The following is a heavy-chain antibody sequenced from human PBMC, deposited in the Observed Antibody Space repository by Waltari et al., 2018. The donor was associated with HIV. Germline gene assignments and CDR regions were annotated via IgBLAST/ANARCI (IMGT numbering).Heavy chain of an antibody. V-gene: IGHV1-46*01. CDR2: ISAGDGCA. Sequence: EMKKPGASVRLSCRASGFLLADHYFHWVRQCPRQTFVWVGNISAGDGCAGSAQKCQPRLTVTRDLFTGKLYMDLMSLKSDDTAVYFCARAGLGGLIHDFDIWGQGTQLIVSS. CDR1: GFLLADHY. CDR3: ARAGLGGLIHDFDI. D-gene: IGHD1-26*01. J-gene: IGHJ4*02.